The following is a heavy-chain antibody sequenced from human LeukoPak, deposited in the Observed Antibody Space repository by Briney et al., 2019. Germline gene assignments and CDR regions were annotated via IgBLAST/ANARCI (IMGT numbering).Heavy chain of an antibody. CDR3: ARGGGVAEGKKQLVLYYFDY. CDR2: IIPIFGTA. Sequence: GASVKVSCKASGGTFSSYAISWVRQAPGQGLEWMGGIIPIFGTANYAQKFQGRVTMTRDMSTSTVYMELSSLRSEDTAVYYCARGGGVAEGKKQLVLYYFDYWGQGTLVTVSS. D-gene: IGHD6-13*01. CDR1: GGTFSSYA. J-gene: IGHJ4*02. V-gene: IGHV1-69*05.